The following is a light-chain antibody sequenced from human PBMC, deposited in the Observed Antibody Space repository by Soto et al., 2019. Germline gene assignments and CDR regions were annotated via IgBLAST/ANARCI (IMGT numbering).Light chain of an antibody. CDR3: QQYGSSPLT. J-gene: IGKJ4*01. V-gene: IGKV3-20*01. Sequence: EIVLTQSPGTLSLSPGERVILSCRASQSIASTYLTWYQQNPGQAPRLLIYGSSSRANGIPDRFRGSGSGTDFTLTVSRLEPEEFAVYFCQQYGSSPLTFGGGTKVDIK. CDR1: QSIASTY. CDR2: GSS.